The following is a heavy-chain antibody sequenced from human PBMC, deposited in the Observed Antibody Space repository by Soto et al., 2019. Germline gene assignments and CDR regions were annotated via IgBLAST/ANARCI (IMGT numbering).Heavy chain of an antibody. J-gene: IGHJ6*02. Sequence: EVQLVESGGGLVQPGGSLRLSCAASGLIFSDYHMDWVRQAPGKGLEWVGRIRRKANSYTTEYAASVKGRFTISRDDSKHSLYLQMNSLKREDTDVYYCAMLGGWSGGSSGMDVWGQGTTVTVSS. CDR2: IRRKANSYTT. V-gene: IGHV3-72*01. CDR1: GLIFSDYH. D-gene: IGHD6-19*01. CDR3: AMLGGWSGGSSGMDV.